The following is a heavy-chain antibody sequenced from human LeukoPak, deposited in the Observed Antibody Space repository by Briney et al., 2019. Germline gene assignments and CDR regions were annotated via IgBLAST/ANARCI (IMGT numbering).Heavy chain of an antibody. V-gene: IGHV3-7*01. CDR1: GFTFSSYW. CDR2: IKHDGSEK. CDR3: ARDSSGSDDY. D-gene: IGHD1-26*01. Sequence: PGGSLRLSCAASGFTFSSYWMSWVRQAPGKGLEWVANIKHDGSEKYYEDSVNGRFTISRDNAKNSLYLQMNSLRAEDTAVYDWARDSSGSDDYWGQGTLVTVSS. J-gene: IGHJ4*02.